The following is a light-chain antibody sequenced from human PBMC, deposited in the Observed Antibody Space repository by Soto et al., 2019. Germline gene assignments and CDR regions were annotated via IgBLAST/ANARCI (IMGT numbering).Light chain of an antibody. J-gene: IGLJ1*01. CDR3: SSKAGSNSPYV. CDR1: NNDIGGYNY. CDR2: EVH. Sequence: QSALTQPPSASGSPGQSVTISCTGTNNDIGGYNYVSWYQQHPGKAPKLMIYEVHKRPSGVPDRFSGSKSGNTASLTVSGLQAEDEADYYCSSKAGSNSPYVFGTGTKLTVL. V-gene: IGLV2-8*01.